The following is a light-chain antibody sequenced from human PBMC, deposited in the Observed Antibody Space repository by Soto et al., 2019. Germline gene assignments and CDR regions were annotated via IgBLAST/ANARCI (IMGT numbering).Light chain of an antibody. V-gene: IGKV3-15*01. CDR2: GAS. CDR1: QSVSSN. Sequence: EIVMTQSPATLSVSPGERATLSCRASQSVSSNLAWYQQNPGQAPRLLIYGASTRATGIPARFSGSGSGTEFTLTISSLQSEDFAVYYCQQYNNWPGTFGPGTKVDI. J-gene: IGKJ3*01. CDR3: QQYNNWPGT.